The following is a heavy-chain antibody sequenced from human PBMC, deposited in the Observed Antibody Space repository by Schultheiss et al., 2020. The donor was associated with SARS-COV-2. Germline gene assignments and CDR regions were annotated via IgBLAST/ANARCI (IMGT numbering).Heavy chain of an antibody. CDR2: ISSSSSYI. J-gene: IGHJ6*02. Sequence: GESLKISCIGSGFTFTNYGMHWVRQVPGKGLEWVSSISSSSSYIYYADSVKGRFTISRDNAKNSLYLQMNSLRAEDTAVYYCASRITIFGVALYGMDVWGQGTTVTVSS. V-gene: IGHV3-21*01. CDR3: ASRITIFGVALYGMDV. CDR1: GFTFTNYG. D-gene: IGHD3-3*01.